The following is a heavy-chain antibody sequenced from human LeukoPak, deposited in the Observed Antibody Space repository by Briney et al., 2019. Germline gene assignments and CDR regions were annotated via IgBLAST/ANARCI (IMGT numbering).Heavy chain of an antibody. D-gene: IGHD2-2*02. CDR1: GGSISSGDYY. J-gene: IGHJ3*02. Sequence: SQTLSLTCTVSGGSISSGDYYWSWIRQPPGKGLEWIGYIYYSGSTYYNPSLKSRVTISVDTSKNQFSLKLSSVTAADTAVYYCARGSKLVVPAAIRRAFDIWGQGTMVTVSS. CDR3: ARGSKLVVPAAIRRAFDI. V-gene: IGHV4-30-4*08. CDR2: IYYSGST.